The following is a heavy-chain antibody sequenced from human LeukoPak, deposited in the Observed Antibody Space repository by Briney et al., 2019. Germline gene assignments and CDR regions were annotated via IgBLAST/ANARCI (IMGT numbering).Heavy chain of an antibody. CDR3: TRGYRHGEGF. CDR2: IHYSGIT. CDR1: GGSISSDY. V-gene: IGHV4-59*08. Sequence: PSETLSLTCTVSGGSISSDYWSWIRQPPGKGLEWIGYIHYSGITNYNPSLKSRVTISVDTSKNQFSLKLSSVTAADTAVYYCTRGYRHGEGFWGQGTLVTVSS. D-gene: IGHD5-18*01. J-gene: IGHJ4*02.